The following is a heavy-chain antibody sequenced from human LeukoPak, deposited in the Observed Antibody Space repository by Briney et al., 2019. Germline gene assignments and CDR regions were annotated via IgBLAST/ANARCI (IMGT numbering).Heavy chain of an antibody. J-gene: IGHJ2*01. CDR1: GFTFSSYA. CDR3: ARDKWEEQWLADWYFDL. Sequence: PGGSLRLSCAASGFTFSSYAMYWVRQAPGKGLEWVAVISYDGSNKYYADSVKGRFTISRDNSKNTLYLQMNSLRAEDTAVYYCARDKWEEQWLADWYFDLWGRGTLVTVSS. D-gene: IGHD6-19*01. V-gene: IGHV3-30*04. CDR2: ISYDGSNK.